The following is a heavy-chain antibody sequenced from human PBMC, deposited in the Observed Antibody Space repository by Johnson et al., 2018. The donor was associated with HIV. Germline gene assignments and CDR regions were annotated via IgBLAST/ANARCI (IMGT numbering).Heavy chain of an antibody. CDR1: GFTFDDYA. J-gene: IGHJ3*02. Sequence: VQLVESGGSMVQPGRSLRLSCAASGFTFDDYAMHWVRQAPGKGLEWVSGISWNSGSIGYADSGEGRITISRDNAKNSLYLQMNSLRTEDTALYYCAKDSLSMITWGGAFDIWGQGTMVTVSS. D-gene: IGHD7-27*01. CDR3: AKDSLSMITWGGAFDI. CDR2: ISWNSGSI. V-gene: IGHV3-9*01.